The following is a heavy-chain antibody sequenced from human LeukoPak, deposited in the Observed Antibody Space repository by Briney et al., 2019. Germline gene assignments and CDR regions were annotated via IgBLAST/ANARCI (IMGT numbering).Heavy chain of an antibody. CDR2: ISSSGSTI. CDR3: ARDFTTMVRGVIPLGAFDI. V-gene: IGHV3-11*01. Sequence: PGGSLRLSCAASGFTFSDYYMSWIRQAPGKGLEWVSYISSSGSTIYYADSVKGRFTISRDNAKNSLYLQMNSLRAEDTAVYYCARDFTTMVRGVIPLGAFDIWGQGTMVTVSS. D-gene: IGHD3-10*01. J-gene: IGHJ3*02. CDR1: GFTFSDYY.